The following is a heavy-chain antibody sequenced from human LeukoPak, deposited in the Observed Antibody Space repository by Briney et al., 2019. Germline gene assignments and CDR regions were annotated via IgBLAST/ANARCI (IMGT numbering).Heavy chain of an antibody. CDR2: FDPEDGET. CDR1: GYTLTELS. CDR3: ATDLRDGSGSS. J-gene: IGHJ5*02. V-gene: IGHV1-24*01. Sequence: AAVKVSCKVSGYTLTELSMHWVRQAPVKGLEWMGGFDPEDGETIYAQKFQGRVTMTEDTSTDTAYMELSSLRSEDTAVYYCATDLRDGSGSSWGQGTLVTVSS. D-gene: IGHD3-10*01.